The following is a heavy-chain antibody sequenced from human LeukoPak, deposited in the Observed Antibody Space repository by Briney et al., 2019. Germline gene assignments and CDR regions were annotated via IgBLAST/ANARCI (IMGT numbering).Heavy chain of an antibody. CDR3: AKEILGVVIEPGS. Sequence: KPGGSLRLSCAASGFTFSSYSMDWVRQAPGKGLEWVSSISSSSSYIYYADSVKGRFTISRDNAKNSLYLQMNSLRAEDTAVYYCAKEILGVVIEPGSWGQGTLVTVSS. V-gene: IGHV3-21*01. CDR2: ISSSSSYI. D-gene: IGHD3-3*01. CDR1: GFTFSSYS. J-gene: IGHJ5*02.